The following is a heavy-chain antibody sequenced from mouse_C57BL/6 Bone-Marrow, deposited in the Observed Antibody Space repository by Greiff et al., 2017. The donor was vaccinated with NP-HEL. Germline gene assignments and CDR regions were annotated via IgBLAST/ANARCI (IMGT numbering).Heavy chain of an antibody. CDR3: ARVSARDNWFAK. Sequence: QVQLQQPGAELVRPGTSVKLSCKASGYTFTSYWMHWVKQRPGQGLEWIGVIDPSDSYTNYNQKFKGKATLTVDTSSSTAYMQLSSLTSEDSAVSYYARVSARDNWFAKGGRGTRITVSA. CDR2: IDPSDSYT. V-gene: IGHV1-59*01. J-gene: IGHJ3*01. CDR1: GYTFTSYW. D-gene: IGHD6-2*01.